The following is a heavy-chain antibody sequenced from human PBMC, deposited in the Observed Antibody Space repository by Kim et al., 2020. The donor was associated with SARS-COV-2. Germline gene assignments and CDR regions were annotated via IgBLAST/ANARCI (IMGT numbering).Heavy chain of an antibody. V-gene: IGHV3-74*01. CDR3: ARGGSGSLDY. J-gene: IGHJ4*02. CDR2: INGDGRST. CDR1: GFTFSRYW. D-gene: IGHD3-16*01. Sequence: GGSLRLSCAASGFTFSRYWMHWVRQAPGKGLVWVSHINGDGRSTSYADSVKGRVTISRDNAKNTLYLQMNSLRAEDTAVYYCARGGSGSLDYWGQGPLVTVSS.